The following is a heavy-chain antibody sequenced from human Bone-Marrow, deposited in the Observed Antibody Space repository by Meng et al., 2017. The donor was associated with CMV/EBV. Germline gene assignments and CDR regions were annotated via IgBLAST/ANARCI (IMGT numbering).Heavy chain of an antibody. J-gene: IGHJ4*02. V-gene: IGHV3-20*04. CDR1: GFTFDDYG. D-gene: IGHD3-3*01. CDR2: INWNGGST. CDR3: ARAGRVVQPPHYYFDY. Sequence: GESLKISCAASGFTFDDYGMSWVRQAPGKGLEWVSGINWNGGSTYYADSVKGRFTISRDNSKNTLYLQMNSLRAEDTAVYYCARAGRVVQPPHYYFDYWGQGTLVTVSS.